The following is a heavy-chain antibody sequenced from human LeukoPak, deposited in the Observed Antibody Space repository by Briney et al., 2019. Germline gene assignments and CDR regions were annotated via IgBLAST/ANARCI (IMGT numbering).Heavy chain of an antibody. D-gene: IGHD2-15*01. CDR2: IKQDGSEK. CDR3: ARDLCRSGGSCWYGSSFDP. Sequence: GGSLRLSCAASGFTFSSYWMSWVRQAPGKGLEWVANIKQDGSEKYYVDSAKGRFTISRDNAKNSLYLQMNSLRAEDTAVYYCARDLCRSGGSCWYGSSFDPWGQGTLVTVSS. J-gene: IGHJ5*02. CDR1: GFTFSSYW. V-gene: IGHV3-7*01.